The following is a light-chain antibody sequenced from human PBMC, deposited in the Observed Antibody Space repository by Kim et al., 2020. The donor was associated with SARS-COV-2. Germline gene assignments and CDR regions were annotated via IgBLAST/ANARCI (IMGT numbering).Light chain of an antibody. CDR3: QQYSSYPLT. Sequence: DNQVTQSPSILSASIGDRVSVTCRASQSPGRWLAWYQQKPGKAPKILIYDVSSLKSGVPSRFSGSGSGTEFTLTISNLQPEDSATYYCQQYSSYPLTFGGGTKLEIK. CDR2: DVS. V-gene: IGKV1-5*01. CDR1: QSPGRW. J-gene: IGKJ4*01.